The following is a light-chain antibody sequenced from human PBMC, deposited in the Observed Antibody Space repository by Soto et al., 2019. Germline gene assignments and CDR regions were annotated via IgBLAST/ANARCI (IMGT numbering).Light chain of an antibody. V-gene: IGLV2-23*02. CDR2: EVS. CDR3: CSYAGSSTCV. Sequence: QSVLTQPASVSGSPGQSITISCTGTSSDVGNYNLVTWYQQHPGKAPKLMIYEVSKRPSRVSNRFSGSKSGNTASLTISGLQAEDEADYYCCSYAGSSTCVFGTGTKVPVL. J-gene: IGLJ1*01. CDR1: SSDVGNYNL.